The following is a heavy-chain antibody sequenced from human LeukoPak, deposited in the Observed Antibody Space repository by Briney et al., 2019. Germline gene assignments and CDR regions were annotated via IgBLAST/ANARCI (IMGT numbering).Heavy chain of an antibody. CDR1: GFTFSSYW. CDR3: AREEPSYRSSWGPFDY. D-gene: IGHD6-13*01. V-gene: IGHV3-7*01. Sequence: GGSLRLSCAASGFTFSSYWMSWVRQAPGKGLEWVANIKQDGSEKYYVDSVKGRFTISRDNSKNTLYLQMNSLRAEDTAVYYCAREEPSYRSSWGPFDYWGQGTLVTVSS. CDR2: IKQDGSEK. J-gene: IGHJ4*02.